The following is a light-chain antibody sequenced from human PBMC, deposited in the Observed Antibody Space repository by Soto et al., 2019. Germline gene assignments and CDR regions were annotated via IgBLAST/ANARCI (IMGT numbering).Light chain of an antibody. Sequence: EIVLTQSPATLSLSPGERATLSCRASQSVSSYLVWYQQKPGQAPRLLIYDASNRATGIPARFSGSGSGTDFTLTISSLEPADFAVYYCQQRSDWPPIAFGQGTRLEIK. CDR3: QQRSDWPPIA. CDR2: DAS. J-gene: IGKJ5*01. V-gene: IGKV3-11*01. CDR1: QSVSSY.